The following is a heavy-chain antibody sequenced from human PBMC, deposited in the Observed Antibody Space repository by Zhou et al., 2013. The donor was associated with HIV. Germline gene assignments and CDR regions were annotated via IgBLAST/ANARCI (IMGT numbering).Heavy chain of an antibody. D-gene: IGHD2-2*01. CDR2: ISAFDGDT. Sequence: QVQLVQSGAELKKPGASLKVSCGTSGYTFTNYGVSWVRQAPGQGLEWMGWISAFDGDTHFAAQVQDRITMTIDTATNTAHMELGSLTSDDTAVYFCARDRLLQGYSSSWFIDYWGQGTLVTVSS. CDR1: GYTFTNYG. CDR3: ARDRLLQGYSSSWFIDY. J-gene: IGHJ4*02. V-gene: IGHV1-18*01.